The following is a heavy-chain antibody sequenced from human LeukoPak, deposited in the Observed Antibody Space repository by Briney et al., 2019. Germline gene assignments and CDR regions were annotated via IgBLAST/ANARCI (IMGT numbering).Heavy chain of an antibody. D-gene: IGHD6-25*01. J-gene: IGHJ5*02. CDR1: GFSFSNFC. Sequence: GGSLRLSCAASGFSFSNFCMSWVRQAPGKGLDWVANINQVGRVKHYVDSVKGRFTISRDNAKNSLYLQMTSLRADDTAVYYCATSDDAAGTSWGQGTLVTVSS. V-gene: IGHV3-7*01. CDR3: ATSDDAAGTS. CDR2: INQVGRVK.